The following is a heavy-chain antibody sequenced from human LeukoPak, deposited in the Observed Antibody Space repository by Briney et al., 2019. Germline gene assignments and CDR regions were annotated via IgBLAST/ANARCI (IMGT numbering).Heavy chain of an antibody. Sequence: ASVKVSCKASGYTFTGYYMHWVRQAPGQGLEWMGWINPNSGSTNYEQKFQGRVTMTRDTSISTAYMELSRLRSDDTAVYYCARSSSGSGSYYPSPWGQGTLVTVSS. J-gene: IGHJ5*02. CDR3: ARSSSGSGSYYPSP. CDR2: INPNSGST. D-gene: IGHD3-10*01. V-gene: IGHV1-2*02. CDR1: GYTFTGYY.